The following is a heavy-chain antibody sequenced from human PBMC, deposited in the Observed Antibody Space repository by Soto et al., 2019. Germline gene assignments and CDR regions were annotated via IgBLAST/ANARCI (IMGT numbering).Heavy chain of an antibody. D-gene: IGHD6-19*01. J-gene: IGHJ4*02. CDR1: GFTFSSYA. Sequence: GGSLRLSCAASGFTFSSYAMSWVRQAPGKGLEWVSAISGSGGSTYYADSVKGRFTISRDNSKNTLYLQMNSLRAEDTAVYYCAKEVSLAVAGTDYFDYWGQGTLVTVSS. V-gene: IGHV3-23*01. CDR3: AKEVSLAVAGTDYFDY. CDR2: ISGSGGST.